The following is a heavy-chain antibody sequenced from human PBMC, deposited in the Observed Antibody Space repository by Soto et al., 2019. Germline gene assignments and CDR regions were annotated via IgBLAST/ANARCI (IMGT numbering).Heavy chain of an antibody. J-gene: IGHJ3*02. CDR3: ARDYFMVVAATHSMAEAFDI. Sequence: ASVKVSCKASGYTFTSYGISWVRQAPGQGLEWMGWISAYNGNTNYAQKLQGRVTMTTDTSTSTAYMELRSLRSDDTAVYYCARDYFMVVAATHSMAEAFDIWGQGTMVTVSS. V-gene: IGHV1-18*01. CDR2: ISAYNGNT. CDR1: GYTFTSYG. D-gene: IGHD2-15*01.